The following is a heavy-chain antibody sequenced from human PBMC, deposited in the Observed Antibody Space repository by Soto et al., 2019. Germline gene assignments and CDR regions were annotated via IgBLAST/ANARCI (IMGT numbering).Heavy chain of an antibody. CDR2: ISGSGGST. Sequence: GGSLRLSCAASGFTFSSYAMSWVRQAPGKGLEWVSAISGSGGSTYYADSVKGRFTISRDNSKNTLYLQMNSLRSEDTAVYYCATDHPILRFLEWLFYWGQGTLVTVSS. CDR1: GFTFSSYA. CDR3: ATDHPILRFLEWLFY. D-gene: IGHD3-3*01. J-gene: IGHJ4*02. V-gene: IGHV3-23*01.